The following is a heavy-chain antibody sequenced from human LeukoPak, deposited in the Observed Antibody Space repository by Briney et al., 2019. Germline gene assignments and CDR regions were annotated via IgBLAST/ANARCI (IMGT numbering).Heavy chain of an antibody. V-gene: IGHV3-30-3*01. J-gene: IGHJ1*01. Sequence: GGSLRLSCAPSGFTFSSFAMHWVRQAPGKGLEWVAVISYDGSNKYYADSVKGRFTISRDNSKNTLYLQMNSLRAEDTAVYYCARDHGSVYRTAEYFQHWGQGTLVTVSS. CDR3: ARDHGSVYRTAEYFQH. CDR1: GFTFSSFA. D-gene: IGHD3-16*02. CDR2: ISYDGSNK.